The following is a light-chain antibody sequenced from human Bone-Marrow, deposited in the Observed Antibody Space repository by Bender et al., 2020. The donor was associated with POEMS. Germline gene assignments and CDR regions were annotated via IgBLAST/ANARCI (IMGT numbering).Light chain of an antibody. CDR2: NNE. CDR1: SSNMGAGYG. J-gene: IGLJ3*02. Sequence: QSVLTQPPSVSGAPGQTVTISCTGTSSNMGAGYGVNWYQQLPGTAPKLLLYNNESRPSGDPGRIAGSKSGTSASLAITGLQAEDEADYYCQSYDISMSGWVFGGGTKLTAL. V-gene: IGLV1-40*01. CDR3: QSYDISMSGWV.